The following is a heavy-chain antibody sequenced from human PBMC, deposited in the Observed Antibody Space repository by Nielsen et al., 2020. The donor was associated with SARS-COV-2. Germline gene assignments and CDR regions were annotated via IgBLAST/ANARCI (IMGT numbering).Heavy chain of an antibody. CDR2: IYYSGTT. V-gene: IGHV4-39*01. D-gene: IGHD1-26*01. CDR1: GGSFSSNSYY. J-gene: IGHJ3*02. Sequence: SETLSLTCTVSGGSFSSNSYYWGWIRQPPGKGLEWIASIYYSGTTYYNPSLKSRVAISIDTSKNQFSLKVTSVTAADTALYYCARSGPRRNNAFDIWGQGSMVTVSS. CDR3: ARSGPRRNNAFDI.